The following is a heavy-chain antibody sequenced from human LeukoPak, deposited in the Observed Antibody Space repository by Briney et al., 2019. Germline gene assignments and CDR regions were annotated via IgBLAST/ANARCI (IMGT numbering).Heavy chain of an antibody. CDR1: GGSISLYY. D-gene: IGHD2-2*01. J-gene: IGHJ4*02. V-gene: IGHV4-59*01. Sequence: PSETLSLTCSVSGGSISLYYWSWIRQPPGKGLEWIGYIYYSGSTNYNPSLKSRVTIPVDTSKNQFSLKLSSVTAADTAVYYCARGVVVPAAQAFDYWGQGTLVTVSS. CDR3: ARGVVVPAAQAFDY. CDR2: IYYSGST.